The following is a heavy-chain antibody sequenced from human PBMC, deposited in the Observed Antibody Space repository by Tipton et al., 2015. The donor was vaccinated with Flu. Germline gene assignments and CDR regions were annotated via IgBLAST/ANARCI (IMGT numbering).Heavy chain of an antibody. CDR2: INPGDSDT. V-gene: IGHV5-51*03. CDR1: GYNFARYW. Sequence: QLVQSGAEVKKPGESLKISCQGSGYNFARYWIGWVRQMPGKGLEWMGIINPGDSDTLYSPSFQGHVTISADASINTAYLQWSSLRASDTAVYYCARACGSGGNRWFDPWGQGALVTVSS. D-gene: IGHD2-15*01. CDR3: ARACGSGGNRWFDP. J-gene: IGHJ5*02.